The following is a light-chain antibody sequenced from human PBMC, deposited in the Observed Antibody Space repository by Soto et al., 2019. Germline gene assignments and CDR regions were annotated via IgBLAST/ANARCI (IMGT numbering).Light chain of an antibody. CDR2: EVS. J-gene: IGLJ1*01. CDR3: SSYASSTAYV. Sequence: QSVLTQPASVSGSPGQSITISCTGTSSDVGGYNYVSWYQLHPGKAPKLILYEVSNRPSGVSDRFSGSKSGNTASLTISGLQTEDEADYFCSSYASSTAYVFGTATKLTVL. V-gene: IGLV2-14*01. CDR1: SSDVGGYNY.